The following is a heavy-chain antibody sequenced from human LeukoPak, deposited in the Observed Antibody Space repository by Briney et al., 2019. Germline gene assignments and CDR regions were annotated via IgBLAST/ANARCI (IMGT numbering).Heavy chain of an antibody. CDR3: ARGRSY. V-gene: IGHV4-34*01. CDR2: INHSGST. J-gene: IGHJ4*02. Sequence: SETLSLTCAVYGGSFSGYYWSWIRQPPGKGLEWIGEINHSGSTNYNPSLKSRVTISVDTSKNQFSLRLSSVTAADTAVYYCARGRSYWGQGTLVTVSS. CDR1: GGSFSGYY.